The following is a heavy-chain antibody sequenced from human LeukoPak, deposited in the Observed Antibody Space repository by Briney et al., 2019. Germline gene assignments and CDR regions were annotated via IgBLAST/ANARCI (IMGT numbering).Heavy chain of an antibody. CDR1: GFTFSSYE. CDR3: ARVIWYFDY. J-gene: IGHJ4*02. CDR2: ISSSGSTI. Sequence: GGSLRLSCAASGFTFSSYEMNWVRQAPGKGLEWVSYISSSGSTIYYADSVKGRFTISRDNAKNSLHLQMNSQRAEDTAVYYCARVIWYFDYWGQGTLVTVSS. V-gene: IGHV3-48*03.